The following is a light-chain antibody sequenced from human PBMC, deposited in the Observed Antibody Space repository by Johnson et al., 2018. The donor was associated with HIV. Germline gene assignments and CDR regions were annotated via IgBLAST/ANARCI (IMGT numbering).Light chain of an antibody. Sequence: QSVLTQPPSVSAAPGQKVTISCSGSNSNIGNNYVSWYQQLPGTAPKLLIYDNNKRPSGIPDRFSGSKSGTSATLGITGLQTGAEADYFCGTWDSSLRPFYVVGTGTKVTVL. CDR2: DNN. CDR3: GTWDSSLRPFYV. J-gene: IGLJ1*01. V-gene: IGLV1-51*01. CDR1: NSNIGNNY.